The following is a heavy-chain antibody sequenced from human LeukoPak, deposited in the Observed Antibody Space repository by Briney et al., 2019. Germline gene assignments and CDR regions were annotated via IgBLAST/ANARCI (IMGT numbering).Heavy chain of an antibody. CDR2: IYYSGST. CDR3: ALLWFGESNWFDP. D-gene: IGHD3-10*01. Sequence: TASETLSLTCTVSGGSISSSSYYWGWIRQPPGKGLEWIGSIYYSGSTYYNPSLKSRVTISVDTSKNQFSLKLRSVTAADTAVYYCALLWFGESNWFDPWGQGTLVTVSS. J-gene: IGHJ5*02. CDR1: GGSISSSSYY. V-gene: IGHV4-39*01.